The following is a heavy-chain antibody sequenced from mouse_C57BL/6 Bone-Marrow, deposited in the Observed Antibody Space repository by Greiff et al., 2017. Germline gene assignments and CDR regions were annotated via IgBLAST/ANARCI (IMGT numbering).Heavy chain of an antibody. CDR1: GYSITSGYY. Sequence: DVKLQESGPGLVKPSQSLSLTCSVTGYSITSGYYWNWIRQFPGNKLEWMGYISYDGSNNYNPSLKNRISITRDPSKNQFFLKLNSVTTEDTATYYGARERDYYDYYSFDDWGQGTTLTVSS. CDR2: ISYDGSN. J-gene: IGHJ2*01. V-gene: IGHV3-6*01. D-gene: IGHD2-4*01. CDR3: ARERDYYDYYSFDD.